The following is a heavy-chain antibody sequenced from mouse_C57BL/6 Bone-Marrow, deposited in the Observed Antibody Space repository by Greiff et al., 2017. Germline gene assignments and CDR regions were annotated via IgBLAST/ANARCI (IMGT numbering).Heavy chain of an antibody. V-gene: IGHV1-15*01. J-gene: IGHJ4*01. CDR3: TSYGYYDYAMDY. CDR2: IDPETGGT. D-gene: IGHD2-3*01. CDR1: GYTFTDYE. Sequence: VKLMESGAELVRPGASVTLSCKASGYTFTDYEMHWVKQTPVHGLEWIGAIDPETGGTAYNQKFKGKAILTADKSSSTAYMELRSLTSEDSAVYYCTSYGYYDYAMDYWGQGTSVTVSS.